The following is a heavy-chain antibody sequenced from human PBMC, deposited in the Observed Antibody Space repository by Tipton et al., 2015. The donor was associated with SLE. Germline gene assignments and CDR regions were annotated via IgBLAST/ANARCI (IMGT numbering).Heavy chain of an antibody. CDR2: VCNSVST. Sequence: TLSLTCTVSGGSISSSSYYWGWIRQPPGKGLEWIACVCNSVSTNYDPSLKSRGTISVDTSKNHFSLELTSVTAADTAVYYCARQRLRLLSPLDAWGQGTTVTVS. J-gene: IGHJ6*02. D-gene: IGHD3-10*01. CDR3: ARQRLRLLSPLDA. V-gene: IGHV4-39*01. CDR1: GGSISSSSYY.